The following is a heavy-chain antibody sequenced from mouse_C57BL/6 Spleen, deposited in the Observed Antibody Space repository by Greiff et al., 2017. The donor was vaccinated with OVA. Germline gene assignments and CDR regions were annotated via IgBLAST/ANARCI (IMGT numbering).Heavy chain of an antibody. J-gene: IGHJ4*01. CDR3: ARSLGSSPLYAMDY. CDR1: GYTFTDYN. CDR2: IHPNNVGT. V-gene: IGHV1-18*01. Sequence: EVQLQQSGPELVKPGASVKIPCKASGYTFTDYNMDWVKQSHGKSLEWIGDIHPNNVGTIYNQKFKGKATLTVDKSSSTAYMELRSLTSEDTAVYYCARSLGSSPLYAMDYWGQGTSVTVSS. D-gene: IGHD1-1*01.